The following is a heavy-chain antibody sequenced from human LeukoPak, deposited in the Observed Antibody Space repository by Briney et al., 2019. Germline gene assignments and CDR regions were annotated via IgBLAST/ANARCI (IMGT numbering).Heavy chain of an antibody. Sequence: PSETLSLTCTVSGGSISSSSYYWGWIRPPPGKGLEWIGSIYYSGTTYYNPSLKSRVAISVDTSKNQFSLKLSSVTAADTAVYYCARRGYSYGYLSDYWGQGTLVTVSS. V-gene: IGHV4-39*01. CDR2: IYYSGTT. D-gene: IGHD5-18*01. J-gene: IGHJ4*02. CDR1: GGSISSSSYY. CDR3: ARRGYSYGYLSDY.